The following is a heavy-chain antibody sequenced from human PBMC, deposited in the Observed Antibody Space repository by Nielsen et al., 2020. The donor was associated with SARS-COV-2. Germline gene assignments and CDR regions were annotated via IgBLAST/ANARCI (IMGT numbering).Heavy chain of an antibody. J-gene: IGHJ4*02. Sequence: GSLRLSCAVYGGSFSGYYWSWIRQPPGKGLEWIGEINHSGSTNYNPSLKSRVTISVDTSKNQFSLKLSSVTAADTAVYYCARGKQVPRYSYGYRGYFDYWGQGTLVTVSS. CDR1: GGSFSGYY. V-gene: IGHV4-34*01. CDR2: INHSGST. CDR3: ARGKQVPRYSYGYRGYFDY. D-gene: IGHD5-18*01.